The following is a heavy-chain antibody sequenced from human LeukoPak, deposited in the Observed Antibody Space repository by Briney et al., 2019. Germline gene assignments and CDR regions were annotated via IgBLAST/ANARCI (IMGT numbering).Heavy chain of an antibody. CDR2: VYYSGST. CDR1: GGSISSHY. D-gene: IGHD6-19*01. J-gene: IGHJ5*02. V-gene: IGHV4-59*11. CDR3: ARDGVAVAGNIGLFDP. Sequence: SETLSLTCTVSGGSISSHYWNWIRQPPGKGLEWIGYVYYSGSTNYNPSLKSRVTISVDTSKNQFSLKLSSVTAADMAVYYCARDGVAVAGNIGLFDPWGQGTLVTVSS.